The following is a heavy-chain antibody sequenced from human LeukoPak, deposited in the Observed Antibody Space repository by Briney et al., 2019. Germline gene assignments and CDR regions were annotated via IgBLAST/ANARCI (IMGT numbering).Heavy chain of an antibody. CDR2: ISSSSTI. V-gene: IGHV3-48*04. CDR3: ARDLGMGARFGDAFDI. J-gene: IGHJ3*02. Sequence: GGSLRLSCGASGFAFSSYSMNWVRQAPGKGLEWVSYISSSSTIYYADSVKGRFTISRDNAKNSLYLQMNSLRAEDTALYHCARDLGMGARFGDAFDIWGQGTMVTVSS. D-gene: IGHD1-26*01. CDR1: GFAFSSYS.